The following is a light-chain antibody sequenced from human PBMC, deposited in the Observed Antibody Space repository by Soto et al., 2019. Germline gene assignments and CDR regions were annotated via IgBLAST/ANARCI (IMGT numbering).Light chain of an antibody. CDR2: GVS. V-gene: IGKV3-11*01. Sequence: EIVLTQSSATLSLSPGERATLSCRASQSVTSNALAWYQQKPGQAPRLLIYGVSSRATGIPDRFSGSGSGTDFTLTISSLGPEDFAVYYCQQRGKWPLTFGGGTKVDIK. CDR1: QSVTSN. CDR3: QQRGKWPLT. J-gene: IGKJ4*01.